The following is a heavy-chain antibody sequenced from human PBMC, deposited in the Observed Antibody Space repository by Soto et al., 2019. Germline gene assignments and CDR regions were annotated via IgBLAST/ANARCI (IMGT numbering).Heavy chain of an antibody. CDR1: GFTFSSYS. Sequence: PGGSLRLSCAASGFTFSSYSMNWVRQAPGKGLEWVSYISSSSSTIYYADSVKGRFTISRDNAKNSLYLQMNSLRDEDTAVYYCARDHDYDSSGYYFESYNWFDPWGQGTLVTVSS. D-gene: IGHD3-22*01. V-gene: IGHV3-48*02. J-gene: IGHJ5*02. CDR2: ISSSSSTI. CDR3: ARDHDYDSSGYYFESYNWFDP.